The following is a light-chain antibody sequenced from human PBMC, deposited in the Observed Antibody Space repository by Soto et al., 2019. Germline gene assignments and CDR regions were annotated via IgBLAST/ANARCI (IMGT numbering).Light chain of an antibody. J-gene: IGKJ4*01. CDR1: QSVSSSY. Sequence: EIVLTQSPGTLSLSPGERATLSCRASQSVSSSYLAWYQQKPGQAPRLLIYGAYSRATGIPDRFSGSGSGTDFTLTISRLEPEDSAVYYCQQYGSSPPLTFGGGTKVDIK. V-gene: IGKV3-20*01. CDR3: QQYGSSPPLT. CDR2: GAY.